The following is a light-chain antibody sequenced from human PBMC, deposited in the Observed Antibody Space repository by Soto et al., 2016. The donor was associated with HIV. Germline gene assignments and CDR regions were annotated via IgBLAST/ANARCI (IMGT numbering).Light chain of an antibody. V-gene: IGKV1-16*02. CDR2: AAS. J-gene: IGKJ4*01. Sequence: DIQMTQSPSSLSASVGDRVTITCRASQDINNYLAWFQQKPGKAPKSLIYAASTLQSGVSSKFSGSGSGTDFTLTVSSPQPEDLATYLCQQYKNYPLTFGGGTEGGDQT. CDR3: QQYKNYPLT. CDR1: QDINNY.